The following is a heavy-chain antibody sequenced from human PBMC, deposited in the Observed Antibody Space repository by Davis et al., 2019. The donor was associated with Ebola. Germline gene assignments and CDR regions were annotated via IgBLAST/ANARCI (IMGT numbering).Heavy chain of an antibody. CDR1: VITFSSYA. CDR2: ISGSGGTT. D-gene: IGHD3-10*01. Sequence: GESLKISCADSVITFSSYAMTWVRQAPGKGLEWVSAISGSGGTTYYAGSVKGRFTISRDNAKNSLYLQMNSLRAEDTAVYYCARVADYYGSGSYYSPDYWGQGTLVTVSS. CDR3: ARVADYYGSGSYYSPDY. V-gene: IGHV3-23*01. J-gene: IGHJ4*02.